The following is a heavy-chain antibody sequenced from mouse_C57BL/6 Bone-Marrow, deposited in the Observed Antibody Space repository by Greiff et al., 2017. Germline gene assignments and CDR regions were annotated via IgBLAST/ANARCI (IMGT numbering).Heavy chain of an antibody. CDR2: ISYSGST. V-gene: IGHV3-8*01. J-gene: IGHJ1*03. Sequence: EVKLQESGPGLAKPSQTLSLTCSVTGYSITSDYWNWIRKFPGNKLEYMGYISYSGSTYYNPSLKSRISITRDTSKNQYYLQLNSVTTEDTATYYCAKMGSTVVARNWYFDVWGTGTTVTVSS. CDR3: AKMGSTVVARNWYFDV. CDR1: GYSITSDY. D-gene: IGHD1-1*01.